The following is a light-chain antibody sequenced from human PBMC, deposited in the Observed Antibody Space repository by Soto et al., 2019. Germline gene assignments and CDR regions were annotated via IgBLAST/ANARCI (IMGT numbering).Light chain of an antibody. CDR1: QDINNF. J-gene: IGKJ2*01. CDR3: QQYETLPYT. CDR2: HTS. Sequence: EIQMTQSPSSLPASVGDRVTIACQASQDINNFLNWYQQKPGEAPKLLIFHTSNLEAGVPSRFSGSGSGTSFTLTITSLQPEDFATYYCQQYETLPYTFAPGTKVDSK. V-gene: IGKV1-33*01.